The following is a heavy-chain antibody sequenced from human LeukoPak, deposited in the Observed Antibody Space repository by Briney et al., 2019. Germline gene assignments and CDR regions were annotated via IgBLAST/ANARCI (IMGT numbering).Heavy chain of an antibody. D-gene: IGHD6-19*01. CDR2: TSTYNGDT. CDR1: GYTFREYG. CDR3: ARDPSNTSGWYIWFDF. V-gene: IGHV1-18*04. J-gene: IGHJ5*01. Sequence: ASVKVSCKASGYTFREYGISWGRQPPGQGLEWMAWTSTYNGDTEYAQKLHGRFTLTSDASTNTVYMELRALTSDDTAVYYCARDPSNTSGWYIWFDFWGQGTLVTVSS.